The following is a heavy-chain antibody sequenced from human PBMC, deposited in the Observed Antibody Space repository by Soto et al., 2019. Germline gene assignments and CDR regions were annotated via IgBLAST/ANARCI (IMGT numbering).Heavy chain of an antibody. D-gene: IGHD3-3*01. Sequence: QVQLVQSGAEVKKPGSSVKVSCKASGGTFSSYTISWVRQAPGQGLEWMGRIIPILGIANYAQKFQGRVTLTADKSTSTAYMELSSLRSEDTSVYYCARGESYYDFWSGSGRTYCYYMDVWGKGTTVTVSS. CDR3: ARGESYYDFWSGSGRTYCYYMDV. V-gene: IGHV1-69*02. CDR1: GGTFSSYT. J-gene: IGHJ6*03. CDR2: IIPILGIA.